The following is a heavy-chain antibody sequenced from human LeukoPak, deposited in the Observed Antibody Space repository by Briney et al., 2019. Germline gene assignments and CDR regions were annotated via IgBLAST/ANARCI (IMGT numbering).Heavy chain of an antibody. D-gene: IGHD2-2*01. J-gene: IGHJ5*02. V-gene: IGHV1-69*13. CDR1: GGTFSSYA. CDR2: IIPIFGTA. Sequence: SVKVSCKASGGTFSSYAISWVRQAPGQGLEWMGGIIPIFGTANYAQKFQGRVTITADESTSTAYMELSSLRSEDTAVYYCFRGAFSSTSRPTFDPWGQGTLVTVSS. CDR3: FRGAFSSTSRPTFDP.